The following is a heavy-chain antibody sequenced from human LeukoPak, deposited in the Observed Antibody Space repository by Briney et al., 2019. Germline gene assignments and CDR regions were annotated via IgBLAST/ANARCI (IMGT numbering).Heavy chain of an antibody. Sequence: ASVKVSCKASGYTFTSYSMSWVRQAPGQGLEWMGIINPSGGSTSYAQKFQGRVTMTRDTSTSTVYMELSSLRSEDTAVYYGARGVYGGYPISPFDYWGQGTLVTVSS. CDR1: GYTFTSYS. V-gene: IGHV1-46*01. CDR3: ARGVYGGYPISPFDY. D-gene: IGHD4-17*01. CDR2: INPSGGST. J-gene: IGHJ4*02.